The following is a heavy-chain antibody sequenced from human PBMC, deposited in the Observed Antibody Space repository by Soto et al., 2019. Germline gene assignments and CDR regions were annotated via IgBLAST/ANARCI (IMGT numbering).Heavy chain of an antibody. CDR3: ARDPIAAADDNWFDP. Sequence: QVQLVQSGAEVKKPGASVKVSCKASGYTFTSYGISWVRQAPGQGLEWMGWISAYNGNTNYAQKLQGRVTMTTDTSTSTADMELGCLRSNDTTVYYCARDPIAAADDNWFDPWGQGTMVTVS. V-gene: IGHV1-18*01. CDR2: ISAYNGNT. CDR1: GYTFTSYG. D-gene: IGHD6-13*01. J-gene: IGHJ5*02.